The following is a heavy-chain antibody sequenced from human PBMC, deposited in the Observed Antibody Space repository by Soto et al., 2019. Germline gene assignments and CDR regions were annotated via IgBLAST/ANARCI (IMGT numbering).Heavy chain of an antibody. D-gene: IGHD5-12*01. CDR1: GFTFSTYA. CDR2: VSNSAANT. J-gene: IGHJ2*01. CDR3: AKVGGYHYWYIDV. Sequence: EVQLLESGGGLIQPGGSLRLPCAASGFTFSTYAMSWVRQAPGKGLEWVAAVSNSAANTYFADSVRGRFTISRDNSKNTLYLQMNGLRAEDTAIYYCAKVGGYHYWYIDVWGRGTLVTVSS. V-gene: IGHV3-23*01.